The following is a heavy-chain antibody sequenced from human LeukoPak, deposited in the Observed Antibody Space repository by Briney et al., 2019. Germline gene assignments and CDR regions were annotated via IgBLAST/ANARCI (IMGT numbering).Heavy chain of an antibody. D-gene: IGHD4-17*01. CDR3: AKGSGDYLFDH. CDR1: GFTFSNYA. CDR2: FSGSGGST. J-gene: IGHJ4*02. V-gene: IGHV3-23*01. Sequence: PGVSLTLSCAASGFTFSNYAMSWVRQAPGKGLEWVSAFSGSGGSTYYADSVKSRFTINRDNSKNTLNVQMKSLRAEDTAVYYCAKGSGDYLFDHWGQGYLVTVSS.